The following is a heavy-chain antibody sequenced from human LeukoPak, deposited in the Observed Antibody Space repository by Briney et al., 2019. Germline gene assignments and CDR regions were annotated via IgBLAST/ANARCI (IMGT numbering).Heavy chain of an antibody. V-gene: IGHV3-7*03. CDR2: IKPDGSEK. J-gene: IGHJ4*02. CDR1: GFIFSTHW. CDR3: AKGEKTRPFGGVIDY. Sequence: PGGSLRLSCAASGFIFSTHWMTWVRQTPEKGLEWMANIKPDGSEKYYVDSVKGRFTISRDNAKNSLYLQMNSLRAEDTAVYYCAKGEKTRPFGGVIDYWGQGTLVTVSS. D-gene: IGHD3-16*02.